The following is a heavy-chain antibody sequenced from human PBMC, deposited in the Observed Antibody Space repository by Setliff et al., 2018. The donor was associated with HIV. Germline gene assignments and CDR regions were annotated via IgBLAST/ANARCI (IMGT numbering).Heavy chain of an antibody. CDR1: GFAFDNYC. J-gene: IGHJ6*02. CDR2: IGGSTGSK. D-gene: IGHD1-26*01. V-gene: IGHV3-23*01. Sequence: GGSLRLSCAASGFAFDNYCMTWVRQAPGKGLEWVSAIGGSTGSKYYADSVKGRFTISTDNSKNTLYLQMNSLRAEDTAVYYCAKPLTQWGVSPYHYAVDVWGQGTTVTVSS. CDR3: AKPLTQWGVSPYHYAVDV.